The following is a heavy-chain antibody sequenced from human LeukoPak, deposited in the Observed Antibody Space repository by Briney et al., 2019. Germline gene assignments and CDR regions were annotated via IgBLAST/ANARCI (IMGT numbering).Heavy chain of an antibody. D-gene: IGHD2-2*01. CDR1: GFTFSSYA. CDR2: ISSNGGST. J-gene: IGHJ4*02. V-gene: IGHV3-64*01. Sequence: GGSLRLSCAASGFTFSSYAMHWVRQAPGKGLEYVSAISSNGGSTYYANSVKGRFTISRDNSKNTLYLQMGSLRAEDMAVYYCARGDIVVVPAGFFDYWGQGTLVTVSS. CDR3: ARGDIVVVPAGFFDY.